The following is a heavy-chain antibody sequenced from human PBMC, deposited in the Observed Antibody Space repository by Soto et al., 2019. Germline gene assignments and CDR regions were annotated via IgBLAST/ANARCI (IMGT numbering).Heavy chain of an antibody. CDR2: TRNKANSYTT. Sequence: EVQLVESGGGLVQPGGSLRLSCAASGFTFSDHYMDWVRQAPGKGLEWVGRTRNKANSYTTEYAASVKGRFTISIDDSNNSLYLQMNSLKTEDTAVYYFGEAGGGIYPRDWGGPWGQGTLVTDSS. J-gene: IGHJ4*02. D-gene: IGHD1-26*01. CDR1: GFTFSDHY. CDR3: GEAGGGIYPRDWGGP. V-gene: IGHV3-72*01.